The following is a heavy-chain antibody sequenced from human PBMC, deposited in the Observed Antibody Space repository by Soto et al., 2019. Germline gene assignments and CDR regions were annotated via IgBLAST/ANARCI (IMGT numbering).Heavy chain of an antibody. CDR3: ARGLYYYGSGSSFRPFDY. D-gene: IGHD3-10*01. Sequence: SETLSLTCAVYGGSFSGYYWSWIRQPPGKGLEWIGEINHSGSTNYNPSLKSRVTISVDTSKNQFSLKLSSVTAADTAVYYCARGLYYYGSGSSFRPFDYWGQGTLVTVSS. CDR1: GGSFSGYY. J-gene: IGHJ4*02. CDR2: INHSGST. V-gene: IGHV4-34*01.